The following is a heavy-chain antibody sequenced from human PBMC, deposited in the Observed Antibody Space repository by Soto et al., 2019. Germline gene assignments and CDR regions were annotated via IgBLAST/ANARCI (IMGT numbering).Heavy chain of an antibody. J-gene: IGHJ6*02. CDR1: GGSISSGNYY. CDR2: ISYSGSA. Sequence: SETLSLTCTVSGGSISSGNYYWSWIRQPPGKGLEWIGFISYSGSAYYNPSLKSRVTISVDTSKNQFSLNLSFVTAADTAVYYCATMGTPATGLYYYDMDVWGQGTTVTVSS. D-gene: IGHD2-15*01. V-gene: IGHV4-30-4*01. CDR3: ATMGTPATGLYYYDMDV.